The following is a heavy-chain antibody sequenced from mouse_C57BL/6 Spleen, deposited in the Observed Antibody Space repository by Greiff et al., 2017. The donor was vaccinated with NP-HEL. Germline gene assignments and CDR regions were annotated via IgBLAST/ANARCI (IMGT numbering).Heavy chain of an antibody. Sequence: EVQGVESGEGLVKPGGSLKLSCAASGFTFSSYAMSWVRQTPEKRLELVAYISSGGDYIYYADTVKGRFTISRDNARNTLYLQMSSLKSEDTAMYYCTREGYYYDYDWFAYWGQGTLVTVSA. J-gene: IGHJ3*01. D-gene: IGHD2-4*01. V-gene: IGHV5-9-1*02. CDR3: TREGYYYDYDWFAY. CDR1: GFTFSSYA. CDR2: ISSGGDYI.